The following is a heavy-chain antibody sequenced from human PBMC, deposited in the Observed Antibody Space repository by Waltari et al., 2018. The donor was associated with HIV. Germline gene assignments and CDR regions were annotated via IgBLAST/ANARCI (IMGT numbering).Heavy chain of an antibody. Sequence: EVRLVESGGGLVQPGRSLRLSCVASGSRFGDFALHWVRQAPGEGLEWVSGISWNNGVIGYADSVKGRFTVSRDNAKNSLYLEMDSLRPEDTALYFCAKDISSSPPSHFDYWGQGTLVTVSS. CDR2: ISWNNGVI. CDR3: AKDISSSPPSHFDY. V-gene: IGHV3-9*01. CDR1: GSRFGDFA. D-gene: IGHD2-2*01. J-gene: IGHJ4*02.